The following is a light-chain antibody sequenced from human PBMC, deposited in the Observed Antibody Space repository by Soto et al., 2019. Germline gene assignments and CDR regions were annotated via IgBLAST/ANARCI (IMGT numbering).Light chain of an antibody. J-gene: IGKJ4*01. Sequence: EKALTQSPVTVSLSPGERATLSCRASQSVSSNLAWYQQRPGQAPRLLIYGASTRASGVPDRFSGSGSGTEFILTISSLQSEDSAVYYCQQYDVWPALTFGGGTKVDIK. CDR1: QSVSSN. CDR2: GAS. V-gene: IGKV3-15*01. CDR3: QQYDVWPALT.